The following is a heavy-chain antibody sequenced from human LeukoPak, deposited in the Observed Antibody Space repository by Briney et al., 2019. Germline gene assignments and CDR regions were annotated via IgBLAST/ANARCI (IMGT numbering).Heavy chain of an antibody. CDR2: IYYSGST. V-gene: IGHV4-39*01. Sequence: SXTXTVSGGSISSSSYYWGWIRQPPGKGLEWIGSIYYSGSTYYNPSLKSRVTISVDTSKNQFSLKLSSVTAADTAVYYCARPKTGYYGDYFDYWGQGTLVTVSS. D-gene: IGHD3-9*01. J-gene: IGHJ4*02. CDR1: GGSISSSSYY. CDR3: ARPKTGYYGDYFDY.